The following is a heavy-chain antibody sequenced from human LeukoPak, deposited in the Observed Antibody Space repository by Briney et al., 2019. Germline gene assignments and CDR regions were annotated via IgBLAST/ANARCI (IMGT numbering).Heavy chain of an antibody. CDR2: ISSSGSTI. V-gene: IGHV3-48*03. J-gene: IGHJ3*02. CDR1: GFTFSSYE. CDR3: AKDLAAAGTNAFDI. D-gene: IGHD6-13*01. Sequence: PGGSLRLSCAASGFTFSSYEMNWVRQAPGKGLEWVSYISSSGSTIYYADSVKGRFTISRDNAKNSLYLQMNSLRAEDMALYYCAKDLAAAGTNAFDIWGQGTMVTV.